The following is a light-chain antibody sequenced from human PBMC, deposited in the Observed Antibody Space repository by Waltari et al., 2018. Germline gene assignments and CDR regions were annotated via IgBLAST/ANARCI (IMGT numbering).Light chain of an antibody. CDR3: HHYNNWLLWT. Sequence: EIVMTQSPATLSVSPGERATLSCRASQSVSSNLAWYQQKPGQAPRLLIYGASTRPTGIPARFSGSGSGTEFTLTISSLQSEDFALYYCHHYNNWLLWTFGQGTKVEIK. CDR2: GAS. J-gene: IGKJ1*01. V-gene: IGKV3-15*01. CDR1: QSVSSN.